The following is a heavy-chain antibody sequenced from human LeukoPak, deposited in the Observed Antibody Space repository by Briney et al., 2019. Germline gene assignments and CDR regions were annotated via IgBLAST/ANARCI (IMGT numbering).Heavy chain of an antibody. V-gene: IGHV3-23*01. CDR2: ISGSGGST. CDR1: GFTFSSYA. Sequence: GGSLRLSCAASGFTFSSYAMSWVRQAPGKGLEWVSAISGSGGSTYYADSVKGRFTISRDNSKNTLYLQMNSLRAEDTAVYYCAKVFLPVSSGWYGLGDFDYWGQGTLVTVSS. J-gene: IGHJ4*02. CDR3: AKVFLPVSSGWYGLGDFDY. D-gene: IGHD6-19*01.